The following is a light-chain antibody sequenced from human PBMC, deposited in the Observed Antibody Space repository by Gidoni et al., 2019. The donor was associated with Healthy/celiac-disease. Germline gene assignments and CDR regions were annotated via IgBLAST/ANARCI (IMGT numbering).Light chain of an antibody. CDR1: SPNIGAGYD. J-gene: IGLJ2*01. V-gene: IGLV1-40*01. CDR3: QSYDSSLSASEVV. CDR2: GNS. Sequence: QSVLTQPPSVSGAPGQRVTISCTGRSPNIGAGYDVHWYQQLPGTAPKLLIYGNSNRPSGVPDRFSGSKSGTSASLAITGLQAEDEADYYCQSYDSSLSASEVVFGGGTKLTVL.